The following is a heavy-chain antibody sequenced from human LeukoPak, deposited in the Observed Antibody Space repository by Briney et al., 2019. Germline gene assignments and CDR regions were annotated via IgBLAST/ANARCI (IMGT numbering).Heavy chain of an antibody. CDR2: ISWNSGSI. D-gene: IGHD4-11*01. Sequence: PGGSLRLSCAASGFTFDDYAMHWLRQAPGKGLEWVSGISWNSGSIGYADSVKGRFTISRDNAKNSLYLQMNSLRAEDMALYYCAKGVYSDYDNWFDPWGQGTLVTVSS. CDR1: GFTFDDYA. J-gene: IGHJ5*02. V-gene: IGHV3-9*03. CDR3: AKGVYSDYDNWFDP.